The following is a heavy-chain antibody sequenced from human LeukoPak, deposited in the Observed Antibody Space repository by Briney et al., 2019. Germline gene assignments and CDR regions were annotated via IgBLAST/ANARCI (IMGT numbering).Heavy chain of an antibody. Sequence: PGRSLRFSCAASGFTFSSYGMHRVRQAPGKGLEWVAVISYDGSNKYYADSVKGRFTISRDNSKNTLYLQMNSLRAEDTAVYYCAKDRFYGEYWGQGTLVTVSS. V-gene: IGHV3-30*18. J-gene: IGHJ4*02. CDR1: GFTFSSYG. CDR3: AKDRFYGEY. D-gene: IGHD4-17*01. CDR2: ISYDGSNK.